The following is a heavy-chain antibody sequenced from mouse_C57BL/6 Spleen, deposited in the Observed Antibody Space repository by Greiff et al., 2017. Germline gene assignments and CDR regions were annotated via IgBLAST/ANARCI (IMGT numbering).Heavy chain of an antibody. D-gene: IGHD4-1*02. CDR3: ARASTGSKAMDY. J-gene: IGHJ4*01. V-gene: IGHV1-81*01. CDR1: GYTFTSYG. CDR2: IYPRSGNT. Sequence: VQLQESGAELARPGASVKLSCKASGYTFTSYGISWVKQRTGQGLEWIGEIYPRSGNTYYNEKFKGTATLTADKSSSTAYMELRSLTSEDSAVYCGARASTGSKAMDYWGQGTSVTVAS.